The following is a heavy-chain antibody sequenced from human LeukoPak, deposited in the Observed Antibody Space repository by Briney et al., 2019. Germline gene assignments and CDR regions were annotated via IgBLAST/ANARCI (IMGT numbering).Heavy chain of an antibody. J-gene: IGHJ4*02. V-gene: IGHV3-23*01. CDR2: ISGGSST. CDR3: AKDGFREPHYFDF. Sequence: GGSLRLSCAAPGFTFSSYAMAWVRQAPGKGLEWVSTISGGSSTYYADSVKGRFTISRDNSKNTLNLQANGLRAEDTAVYYCAKDGFREPHYFDFWGQGTLVTVSS. D-gene: IGHD3-10*01. CDR1: GFTFSSYA.